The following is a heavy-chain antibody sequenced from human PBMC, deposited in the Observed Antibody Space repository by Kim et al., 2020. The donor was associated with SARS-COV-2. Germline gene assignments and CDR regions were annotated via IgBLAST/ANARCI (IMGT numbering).Heavy chain of an antibody. V-gene: IGHV3-23*01. J-gene: IGHJ4*02. CDR1: GFTFSSYA. D-gene: IGHD3-10*01. CDR2: ISGSGGST. Sequence: GGSLRLSCAASGFTFSSYAMSWVRQAPGKGLEWVSAISGSGGSTYYADSVKGRFTISRDNSKNTLYLQMNSLRAEDTAVYYCAKGHDYYGSGSYYIDYWGQGTLVTVSS. CDR3: AKGHDYYGSGSYYIDY.